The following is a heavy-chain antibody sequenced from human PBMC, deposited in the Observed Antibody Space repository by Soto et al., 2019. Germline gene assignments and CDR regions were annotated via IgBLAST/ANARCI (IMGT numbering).Heavy chain of an antibody. CDR2: IYYSGST. Sequence: SETLSLTCTVSGGSISSSSYYWGWIRQPPGKGLEWIGSIYYSGSTYYNPSLKSRVTISVDTSKNQFSLKLSSVTAADTAVYYCARTPDVLRFLNWFDPWGQGTMVTVYS. CDR1: GGSISSSSYY. V-gene: IGHV4-39*01. D-gene: IGHD3-3*01. J-gene: IGHJ5*02. CDR3: ARTPDVLRFLNWFDP.